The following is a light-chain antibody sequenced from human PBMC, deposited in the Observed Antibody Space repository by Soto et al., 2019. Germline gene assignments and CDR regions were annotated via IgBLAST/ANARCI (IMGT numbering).Light chain of an antibody. CDR2: MNN. Sequence: QSVLTQPPSASGTPGQRVTISCSGSTSNIGSNYVYWYQQLPGTAPKLLIYMNNQRPSGVPDRFSGSKSGTSASLAISGLRSEDEGDYNWAAWDDSLSGRVFGGGTNVTVL. CDR3: AAWDDSLSGRV. CDR1: TSNIGSNY. V-gene: IGLV1-47*01. J-gene: IGLJ2*01.